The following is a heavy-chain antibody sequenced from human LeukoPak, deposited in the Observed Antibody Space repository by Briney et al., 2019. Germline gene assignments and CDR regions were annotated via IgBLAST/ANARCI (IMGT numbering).Heavy chain of an antibody. D-gene: IGHD6-19*01. CDR1: GFTFSSYG. CDR2: ISYDGSNK. Sequence: GGSLRLSCAASGFTFSSYGMHWVRQAPGKGLEWVAVISYDGSNKYYADSVKGRFTISRDNSKNTLYLQMNSLRAEDTAVYYCARDPGGGFKQWLALDYWGQGTLVTVSS. J-gene: IGHJ4*02. CDR3: ARDPGGGFKQWLALDY. V-gene: IGHV3-30*03.